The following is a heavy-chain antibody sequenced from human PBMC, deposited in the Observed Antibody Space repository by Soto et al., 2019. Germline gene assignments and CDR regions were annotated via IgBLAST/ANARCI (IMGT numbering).Heavy chain of an antibody. CDR3: AKDFSPSVPGPGQWLPSGGAFDI. CDR2: ISWNSGSI. D-gene: IGHD6-19*01. J-gene: IGHJ3*02. V-gene: IGHV3-9*01. Sequence: GGSLRLSCAASGFTFDDYAMHWVRQAPGKGLEWVSGISWNSGSIGYADSVKGRFTISRDNAKNSLYLQMNSLRAEDTALYYCAKDFSPSVPGPGQWLPSGGAFDIWGQGTMVTVSS. CDR1: GFTFDDYA.